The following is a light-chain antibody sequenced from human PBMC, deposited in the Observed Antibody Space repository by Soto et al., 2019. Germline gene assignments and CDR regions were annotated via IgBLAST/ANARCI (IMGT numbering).Light chain of an antibody. CDR1: SSDVGGYNY. J-gene: IGLJ2*01. CDR3: CSYSGSYIHVV. Sequence: QSALTQPRSVSGSPGQSVTISCTGTSSDVGGYNYVSWYQQHPGKAPKLMIYDVSKRPSGVPDRFSGSKSGNTASLTISGRQAEDEADYYCCSYSGSYIHVVFGGGIKLTVL. CDR2: DVS. V-gene: IGLV2-11*01.